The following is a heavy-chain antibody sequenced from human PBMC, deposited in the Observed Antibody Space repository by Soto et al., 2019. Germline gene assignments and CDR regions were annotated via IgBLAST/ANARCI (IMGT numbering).Heavy chain of an antibody. Sequence: GGSLRLSCAASGFSCSNHDMHWVRQPKGKGLEWVSGITTGGNAYFADSVKGRFSISRENAKNSFYLQTSSLRAEDTAMYYCVRVNADAYDVWGQGTMVTVS. CDR3: VRVNADAYDV. CDR2: ITTGGNA. J-gene: IGHJ3*01. CDR1: GFSCSNHD. V-gene: IGHV3-13*01.